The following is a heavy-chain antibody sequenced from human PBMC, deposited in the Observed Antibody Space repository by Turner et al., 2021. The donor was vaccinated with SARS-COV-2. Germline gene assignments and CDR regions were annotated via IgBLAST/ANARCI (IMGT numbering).Heavy chain of an antibody. CDR2: INYSGSA. Sequence: QLQLPESGPGLVTPSETLSLTCTVPGGSMSSSSSYWGWIRQPPGKGLEWIGSINYSGSANYNPSLKSRVTISVDTSKNQFSLKLSSVTAADTAVFYCARGSPKGWYVPFFDYWGQGTLVTVSS. CDR1: GGSMSSSSSY. V-gene: IGHV4-39*01. J-gene: IGHJ4*02. CDR3: ARGSPKGWYVPFFDY. D-gene: IGHD6-19*01.